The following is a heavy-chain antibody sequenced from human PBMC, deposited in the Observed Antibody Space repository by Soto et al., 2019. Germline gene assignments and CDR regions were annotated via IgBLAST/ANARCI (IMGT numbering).Heavy chain of an antibody. CDR2: IFYSGST. CDR1: GGSISSSSYY. Sequence: PSETLSLTCTVSGGSISSSSYYWGWIRQPPGKGLEWIGNIFYSGSTYYTPSLKSRVTISVDTSKTQFSLKLNSVTAADTAVYYCASYISVAARFDPWGQGTLVTVS. CDR3: ASYISVAARFDP. J-gene: IGHJ5*02. V-gene: IGHV4-39*01. D-gene: IGHD2-21*01.